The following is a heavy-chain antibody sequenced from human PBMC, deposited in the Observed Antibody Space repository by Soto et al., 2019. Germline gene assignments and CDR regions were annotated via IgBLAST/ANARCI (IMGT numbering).Heavy chain of an antibody. CDR3: AKEWGGSGWYGDAFDI. Sequence: GGSLRLSCAASGFTFSSYAMSWVRQAPGKGLEWVSAISGSSGSTYYEDSVKGRFTISRDNSKNTLYLQMNSLRAEDTAVYYCAKEWGGSGWYGDAFDIWGQGTMVTVSS. J-gene: IGHJ3*02. CDR1: GFTFSSYA. CDR2: ISGSSGST. D-gene: IGHD6-19*01. V-gene: IGHV3-23*01.